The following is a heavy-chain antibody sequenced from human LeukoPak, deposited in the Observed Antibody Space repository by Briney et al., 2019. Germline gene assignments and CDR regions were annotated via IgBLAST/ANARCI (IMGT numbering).Heavy chain of an antibody. J-gene: IGHJ5*01. CDR1: GFTFGTYD. D-gene: IGHD3-10*01. V-gene: IGHV3-23*01. Sequence: GGSLRLSCAASGFTFGTYDMSWVRQAPGKGLEWVSGVSGSGTSTYYADSVKGRFTISRDNSRNTLSLQMNSLRAEDTALYYCAKGARVYYNGPGSYRDWFDSWGQGTLVTVSS. CDR2: VSGSGTST. CDR3: AKGARVYYNGPGSYRDWFDS.